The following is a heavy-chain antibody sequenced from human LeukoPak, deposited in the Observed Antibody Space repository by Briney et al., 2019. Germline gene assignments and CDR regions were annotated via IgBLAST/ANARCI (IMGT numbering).Heavy chain of an antibody. CDR3: ARVLSCTGGSCYSIYGMDA. D-gene: IGHD2-15*01. J-gene: IGHJ6*02. Sequence: SVKVSCKASGYTFTSYYMHWVRQAPGQGLEWMGRIIPILDIAKYAQKFQGRVTITADKSTGTAYMELSSLRSDDTAVYYCARVLSCTGGSCYSIYGMDAWGQGTTVTVSS. V-gene: IGHV1-69*04. CDR1: GYTFTSYY. CDR2: IIPILDIA.